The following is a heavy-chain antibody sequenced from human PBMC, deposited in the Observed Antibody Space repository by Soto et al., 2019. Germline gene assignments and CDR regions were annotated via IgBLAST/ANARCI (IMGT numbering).Heavy chain of an antibody. CDR2: IWYDGSNK. CDR3: ASSIN. CDR1: GFPFSSYG. Sequence: LRLSCAASGFPFSSYGMHWVRQAPGKGLDWVAVIWYDGSNKDYADSVKGRFTISRDNSKNTLFLQMNNLRVDDTAVYYCASSINWGQGTLVTVSS. V-gene: IGHV3-33*01. J-gene: IGHJ4*02.